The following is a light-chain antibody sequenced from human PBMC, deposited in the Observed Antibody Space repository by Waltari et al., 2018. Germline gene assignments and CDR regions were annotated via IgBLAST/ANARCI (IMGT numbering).Light chain of an antibody. CDR3: SSHANTYNFAHVV. CDR1: SSDIGTYNY. CDR2: EVT. J-gene: IGLJ2*01. V-gene: IGLV2-23*02. Sequence: QSALTQPASVSGSPGQSITISCTGTSSDIGTYNYVSWYQQLPGKAPKMMIYEVTKRPAGVSYRFSGSKSGNTASLTISGLRAEDEADYYCSSHANTYNFAHVVFSGGTKLTVL.